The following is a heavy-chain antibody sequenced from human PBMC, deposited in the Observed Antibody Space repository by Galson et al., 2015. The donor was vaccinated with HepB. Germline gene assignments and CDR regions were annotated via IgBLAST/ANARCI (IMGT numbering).Heavy chain of an antibody. CDR2: IYPGDSDT. Sequence: QSGAEVKKPGESLKMSCEGSGYTFTTYWIAWVRQMPGKGLEWMGSIYPGDSDTRYSPSFQGQVTISADKSISTAYLQWSSLKASDPARYYCARSIAVAGSTRASDIWGQGTMVTVSS. CDR1: GYTFTTYW. J-gene: IGHJ3*02. V-gene: IGHV5-51*03. D-gene: IGHD6-19*01. CDR3: ARSIAVAGSTRASDI.